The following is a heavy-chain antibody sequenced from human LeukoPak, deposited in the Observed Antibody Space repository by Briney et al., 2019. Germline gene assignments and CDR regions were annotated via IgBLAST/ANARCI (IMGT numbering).Heavy chain of an antibody. D-gene: IGHD5-12*01. Sequence: ASVKVSCKASGYSFSSNDINWVRQATGQGLEWMGWINPNSGNTGHAQKFQGRVTMTKNTSISTAYMELSSLRSEDTAVYYCARVQSRGYGFDYWGQGTLVTVSS. V-gene: IGHV1-8*01. CDR1: GYSFSSND. CDR3: ARVQSRGYGFDY. J-gene: IGHJ4*02. CDR2: INPNSGNT.